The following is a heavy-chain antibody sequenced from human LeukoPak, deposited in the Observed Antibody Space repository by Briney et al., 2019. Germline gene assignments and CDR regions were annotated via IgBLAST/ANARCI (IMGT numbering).Heavy chain of an antibody. CDR3: AKDWTGTKPFDL. D-gene: IGHD3/OR15-3a*01. CDR1: GFTFSSHG. Sequence: GGSLRLSCAASGFTFSSHGMHWVRQTPAKGLEWVAFIRYDGSNKYYADSVKGRFIISRDNSKNTLFLQMNSLRAKDTAVYYCAKDWTGTKPFDLWGRGTLVTVSS. V-gene: IGHV3-30*02. CDR2: IRYDGSNK. J-gene: IGHJ2*01.